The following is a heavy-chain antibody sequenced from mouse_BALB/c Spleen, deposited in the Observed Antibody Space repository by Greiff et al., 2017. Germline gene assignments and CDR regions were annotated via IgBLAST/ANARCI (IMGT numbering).Heavy chain of an antibody. Sequence: EVKVVESGGGLVQPGGSRKLSCAASGFTFSSFGMHWVRQAPEKGLEWVAYISSGSSTIYYADTVKGRFTISRDNPKNTLFLQMTSLRSEDTAMYYCARGHYGRGGAMDYWGQGTSVTVSS. CDR1: GFTFSSFG. V-gene: IGHV5-17*02. CDR2: ISSGSSTI. J-gene: IGHJ4*01. D-gene: IGHD1-1*01. CDR3: ARGHYGRGGAMDY.